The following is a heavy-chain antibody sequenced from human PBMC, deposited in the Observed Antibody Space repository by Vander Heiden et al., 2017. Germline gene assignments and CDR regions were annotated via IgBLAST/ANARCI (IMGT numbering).Heavy chain of an antibody. CDR3: SRDDITGGSGVRY. CDR2: IRSKAFPGTT. J-gene: IGHJ4*02. CDR1: GFTFGYYA. V-gene: IGHV3-49*05. Sequence: EVQPVESGGGVVKPGRSLRLCCSASGFTFGYYAMSWFRQAPGKGLEWVGFIRSKAFPGTTEYAASVKGRFTISRDNSKSIAYLQMNSLRTEDTAVYYCSRDDITGGSGVRYWGQGTLVTVSS. D-gene: IGHD1-20*01.